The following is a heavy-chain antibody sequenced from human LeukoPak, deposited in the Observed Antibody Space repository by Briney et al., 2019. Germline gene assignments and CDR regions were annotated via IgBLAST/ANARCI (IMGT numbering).Heavy chain of an antibody. CDR2: MNPNSGNT. Sequence: GASVKVSCKASGYTFTGYYMHWVRQATGQGLEWMGWMNPNSGNTGYAQKFQGRVTMTRNTSISTAYMELSSLRSEDTAVYYCARGEAGGYDEFDYWGQGTLVTVSS. D-gene: IGHD5-12*01. CDR3: ARGEAGGYDEFDY. J-gene: IGHJ4*02. V-gene: IGHV1-8*02. CDR1: GYTFTGYY.